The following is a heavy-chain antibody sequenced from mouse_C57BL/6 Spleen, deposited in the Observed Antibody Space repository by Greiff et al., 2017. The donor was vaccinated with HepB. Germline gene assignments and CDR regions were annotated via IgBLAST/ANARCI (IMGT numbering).Heavy chain of an antibody. CDR2: ISDGGSYT. CDR3: ARANYYGSSYGFAY. Sequence: EVQWVESGGGLVKPGGSLKLSCAASGFTFSSYAMSWVRQTPEKRLEWVATISDGGSYTYYPDNVKGRFTISRDNAKNNLYLQMSHLKSEDTAMYYCARANYYGSSYGFAYWGQGTLVTVSA. V-gene: IGHV5-4*01. D-gene: IGHD1-1*01. J-gene: IGHJ3*01. CDR1: GFTFSSYA.